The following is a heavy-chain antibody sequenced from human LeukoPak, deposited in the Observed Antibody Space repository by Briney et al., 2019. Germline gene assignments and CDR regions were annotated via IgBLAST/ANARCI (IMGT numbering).Heavy chain of an antibody. CDR3: AKASTFSGSPVDY. J-gene: IGHJ4*02. V-gene: IGHV3-23*01. D-gene: IGHD1-26*01. CDR2: ISGSGGST. CDR1: GFIFSSYA. Sequence: GGSLRLSCAVSGFIFSSYAMSWVRQAPGKGLEWFSAISGSGGSTYYADSVKGRFTISRDNSKNTLSLQMNSLRADDTAVYYCAKASTFSGSPVDYWGQGTLVTVSS.